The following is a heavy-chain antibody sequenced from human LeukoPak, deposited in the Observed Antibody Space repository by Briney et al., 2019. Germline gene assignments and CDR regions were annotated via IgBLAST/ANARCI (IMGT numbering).Heavy chain of an antibody. CDR3: ARGVAYDSSGYYWFDP. V-gene: IGHV3-43*01. Sequence: GGSLRLSCAPSGFTFEDYTMHWVRQAPGKGLEWVSLISSNGGRTYYGDSVKGRFTISRDNSKNSLYLQMSSLRSEDTAVYYCARGVAYDSSGYYWFDPWGQGTLVTVSS. CDR1: GFTFEDYT. D-gene: IGHD3-22*01. J-gene: IGHJ5*02. CDR2: ISSNGGRT.